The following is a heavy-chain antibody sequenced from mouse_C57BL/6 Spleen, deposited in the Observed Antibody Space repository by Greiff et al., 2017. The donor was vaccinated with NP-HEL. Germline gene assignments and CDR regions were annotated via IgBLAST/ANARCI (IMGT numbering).Heavy chain of an antibody. CDR2: IDPNSGGT. CDR1: GYTFTSYW. CDR3: AREMIYYDYDDGGIDY. J-gene: IGHJ2*01. D-gene: IGHD2-4*01. Sequence: QVQLQQPGAELVKPGASVKLSCKASGYTFTSYWMHWVKQRPGRGLEWIGRIDPNSGGTKYNEKFKSKATLTVDKPSSTAYMQLSSLTSEDSAVYYCAREMIYYDYDDGGIDYWGQGTTLTVSS. V-gene: IGHV1-72*01.